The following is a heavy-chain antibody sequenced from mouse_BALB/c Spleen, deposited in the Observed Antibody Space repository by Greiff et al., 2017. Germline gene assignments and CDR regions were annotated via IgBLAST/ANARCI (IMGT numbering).Heavy chain of an antibody. J-gene: IGHJ2*01. CDR1: GFTFSSFG. Sequence: EVMLVESGGGLVQPGGSRKLSCAASGFTFSSFGMHWVRQAPEKGLEWVAYISSGSSTIYYADTVKGRFTISRDKPKNTLFLQMTSLRSEDTAMYYCASAGVDYWGQGTTLTVSS. V-gene: IGHV5-17*02. CDR2: ISSGSSTI. CDR3: ASAGVDY. D-gene: IGHD4-1*01.